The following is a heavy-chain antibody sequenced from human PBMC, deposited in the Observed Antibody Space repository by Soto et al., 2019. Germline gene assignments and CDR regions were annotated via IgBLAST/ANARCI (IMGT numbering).Heavy chain of an antibody. Sequence: GVLRLSCAASGFTFSNAWMSWVRQAPGKGLEWVGRIKSKTDGGTTDYAAPVKGRFTISRDDSKNTLYLQMNSLKTEDTAVYYCTTDSAISYDFWSGFALGDYWGQGTLVTVSS. J-gene: IGHJ4*02. D-gene: IGHD3-3*01. CDR1: GFTFSNAW. V-gene: IGHV3-15*01. CDR2: IKSKTDGGTT. CDR3: TTDSAISYDFWSGFALGDY.